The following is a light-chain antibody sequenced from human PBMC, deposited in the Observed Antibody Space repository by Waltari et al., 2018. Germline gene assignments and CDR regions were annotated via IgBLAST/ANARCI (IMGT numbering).Light chain of an antibody. Sequence: SYVLTQPPSVSVAPGNTARIICGGNNIGSKSVHWYQQKPGQAPVLVIYDVSDRPSGIPERFSGSNSGNTAALTISRGEAGDEADYYCQVWDSSTDHVVFGGGTKLTVL. CDR2: DVS. J-gene: IGLJ2*01. V-gene: IGLV3-21*04. CDR3: QVWDSSTDHVV. CDR1: NIGSKS.